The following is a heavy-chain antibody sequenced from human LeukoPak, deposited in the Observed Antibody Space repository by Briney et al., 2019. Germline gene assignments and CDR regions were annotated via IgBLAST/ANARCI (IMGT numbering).Heavy chain of an antibody. D-gene: IGHD3-3*01. V-gene: IGHV3-48*01. Sequence: PGGSLRLSCAASGFTFSRYNMIWVRQAPGKGLEWVSYISSSSNTIYYADSVKGRFTISRDNAKNSLYLQMNSLRAEDTAVYYCARDFYDFWSGSIRFDPWGQGTLVTVSS. J-gene: IGHJ5*02. CDR3: ARDFYDFWSGSIRFDP. CDR2: ISSSSNTI. CDR1: GFTFSRYN.